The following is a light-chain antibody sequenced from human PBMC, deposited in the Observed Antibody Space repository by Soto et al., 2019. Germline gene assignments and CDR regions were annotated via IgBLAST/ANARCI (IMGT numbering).Light chain of an antibody. V-gene: IGKV4-1*01. Sequence: DIVMTQSPDSLAVSLGERATINCKSSQSVLYSSNNKNYLAWYQQKPGQPPKLPIYWASTRESGVPDRFSGSGAGTDFTLTISSLQAEDVAVYYCQQDYSTPLTFGGGTKVAIK. CDR3: QQDYSTPLT. CDR2: WAS. J-gene: IGKJ4*01. CDR1: QSVLYSSNNKNY.